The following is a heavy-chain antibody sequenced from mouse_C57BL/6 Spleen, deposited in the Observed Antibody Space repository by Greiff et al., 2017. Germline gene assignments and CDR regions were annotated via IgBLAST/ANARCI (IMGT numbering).Heavy chain of an antibody. D-gene: IGHD2-4*01. J-gene: IGHJ3*01. CDR3: ARSWAYDDDAWFAY. Sequence: VQLQQPGAELVKPGASVKLSCKASGYTFTSYWMHWVKQRPGRGLEWIGRIDPNSGGTKYNEKFKSKATLTVDKPSSTDYMQLSSLTSEDSAGDDCARSWAYDDDAWFAYWGQGTRVTVSA. V-gene: IGHV1-72*01. CDR2: IDPNSGGT. CDR1: GYTFTSYW.